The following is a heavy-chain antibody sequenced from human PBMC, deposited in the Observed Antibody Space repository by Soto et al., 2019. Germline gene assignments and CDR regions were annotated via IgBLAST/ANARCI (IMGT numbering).Heavy chain of an antibody. CDR1: GYKFISHS. CDR3: ARGAFCGGAPGCRDMDV. V-gene: IGHV1-18*01. Sequence: QIQLVQSGGEVKKPGASVKVSCKSSGYKFISHSITWLRQAPGQGLEWMGRISAYNGNTNYAQKLQGRVTMTTDTSTNTAYMELRGLRSDDTAVYYCARGAFCGGAPGCRDMDVVGQGTTITVSS. CDR2: ISAYNGNT. J-gene: IGHJ6*02. D-gene: IGHD2-21*01.